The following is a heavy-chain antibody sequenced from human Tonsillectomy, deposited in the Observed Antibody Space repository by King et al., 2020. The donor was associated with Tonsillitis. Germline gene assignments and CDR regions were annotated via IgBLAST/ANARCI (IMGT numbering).Heavy chain of an antibody. Sequence: QLVESGGGVVQPGRSLRLSCEVSAFTFSNYGMHWVRQAPGKGLEWVAVIWYDGSHKDYEDSVKGRFTISSDNSKNTLYLQMKSLRVEDTAVYYCARDYCGGDCYFFDYWGPGTRVTVSS. CDR3: ARDYCGGDCYFFDY. V-gene: IGHV3-33*08. J-gene: IGHJ4*02. D-gene: IGHD2-21*02. CDR2: IWYDGSHK. CDR1: AFTFSNYG.